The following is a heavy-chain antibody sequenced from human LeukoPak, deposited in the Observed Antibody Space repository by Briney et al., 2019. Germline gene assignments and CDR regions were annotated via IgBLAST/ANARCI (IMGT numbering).Heavy chain of an antibody. CDR1: GFTLSRYW. Sequence: PGGSLRLSCAASGFTLSRYWMSWVRQAPGEGPEWVANIKQDESEKDYADSVRGRFTISRDNAKNSLYLQMNSLRAEDTALYYCAKGGIHRGYYYYYMDVWGKGTTVTISS. V-gene: IGHV3-7*03. J-gene: IGHJ6*03. D-gene: IGHD6-13*01. CDR3: AKGGIHRGYYYYYMDV. CDR2: IKQDESEK.